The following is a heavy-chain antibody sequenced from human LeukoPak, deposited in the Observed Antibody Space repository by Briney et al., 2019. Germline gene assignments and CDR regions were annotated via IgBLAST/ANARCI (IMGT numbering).Heavy chain of an antibody. J-gene: IGHJ4*02. V-gene: IGHV3-7*01. CDR1: GFTFSSYW. CDR3: AREGSSWYRAIDY. Sequence: RGSLRLSCAASGFTFSSYWMSWVRQAPGKGLEWVANIKQDGSEKYYVDSVKGRFTISRDNAKNSLYLQMNSLRAEDTAVYYCAREGSSWYRAIDYWGQGTLVTVSS. CDR2: IKQDGSEK. D-gene: IGHD6-13*01.